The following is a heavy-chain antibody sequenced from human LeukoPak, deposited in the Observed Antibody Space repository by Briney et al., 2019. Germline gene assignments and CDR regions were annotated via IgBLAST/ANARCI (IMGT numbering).Heavy chain of an antibody. Sequence: GGSLRLSCAASGFPFSSYAMHWVRQAPGKGLEWVALISDDERNKYYADSVKGRFTISRDNSKNTLFLQMNSLRAEDTAVYYCARDRRGYDSSGYYGFWGQGTLVTVSS. V-gene: IGHV3-30*04. D-gene: IGHD3-22*01. J-gene: IGHJ4*02. CDR3: ARDRRGYDSSGYYGF. CDR2: ISDDERNK. CDR1: GFPFSSYA.